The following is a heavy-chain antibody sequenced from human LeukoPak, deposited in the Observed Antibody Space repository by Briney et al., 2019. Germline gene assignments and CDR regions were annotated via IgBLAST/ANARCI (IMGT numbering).Heavy chain of an antibody. Sequence: PSETLSLTCTVSGYSISSGYYWGWIRQPPEKGREWIGSIYHSGSTYYSPSLKSRVTISVDTSKNQFSLKLSSVAAADTAVYYCATDLGGSGLSIFDYWGQGTLVTVSS. V-gene: IGHV4-38-2*02. CDR1: GYSISSGYY. J-gene: IGHJ4*02. CDR2: IYHSGST. D-gene: IGHD3-16*01. CDR3: ATDLGGSGLSIFDY.